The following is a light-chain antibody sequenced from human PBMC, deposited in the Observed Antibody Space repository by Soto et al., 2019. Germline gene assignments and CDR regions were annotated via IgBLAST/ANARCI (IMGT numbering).Light chain of an antibody. CDR1: SSDVGGYNY. CDR2: EVS. J-gene: IGLJ1*01. CDR3: SSYTSGSLRV. V-gene: IGLV2-14*01. Sequence: QSVLTQPASVSGSPGQSITISCIGTSSDVGGYNYVSWYQHHPGKAPKRLIYEVSYRPSGASDRFSGSKSANTASLTISGLQAEDEADYYCSSYTSGSLRVFGTGTKVTVL.